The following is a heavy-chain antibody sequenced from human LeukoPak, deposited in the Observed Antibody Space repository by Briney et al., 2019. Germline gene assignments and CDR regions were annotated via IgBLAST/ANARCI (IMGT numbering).Heavy chain of an antibody. D-gene: IGHD3-9*01. CDR2: ISSSSSYI. Sequence: PGGSLRLSCAASGFTFSSYSMNWVRQAPGNGLEWVSSISSSSSYIYYADSVKGRFTISRDNAKNSLYLQMNSLRAEDTAVYYCARDGVDTAMVTRLLRYFDWLSYFDYWGQGTLVTVSS. V-gene: IGHV3-21*01. J-gene: IGHJ4*02. CDR3: ARDGVDTAMVTRLLRYFDWLSYFDY. CDR1: GFTFSSYS.